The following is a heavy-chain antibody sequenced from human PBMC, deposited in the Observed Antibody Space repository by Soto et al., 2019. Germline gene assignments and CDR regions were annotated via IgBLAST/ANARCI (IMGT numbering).Heavy chain of an antibody. CDR3: ASSRVVTTYFDY. CDR1: GGSISRAGYS. CDR2: IYNSGST. V-gene: IGHV4-30-2*06. D-gene: IGHD2-21*02. J-gene: IGHJ4*02. Sequence: QLQLQESGSRLVKPSQTLSLTCAVSGGSISRAGYSWSWIRQSPGKGLEWIGYIYNSGSTFYNPSLKSRLTISVYRSKNQLSLQLNSVTAADTAVYYCASSRVVTTYFDYWGQGTLVTVSS.